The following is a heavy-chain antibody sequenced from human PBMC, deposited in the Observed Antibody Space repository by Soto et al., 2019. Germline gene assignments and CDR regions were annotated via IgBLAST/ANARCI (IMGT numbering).Heavy chain of an antibody. CDR1: GDRFTGYY. CDR3: ARSIGIAAPTGWFDP. D-gene: IGHD6-6*01. J-gene: IGHJ5*02. CDR2: INPNSGGT. Sequence: EASVKPSCKACGDRFTGYYMHWVRQAPKQGLEWMGWINPNSGGTNYAQKFQGWVTMTRDTSISTAYMELSRLRSDDTAVYYCARSIGIAAPTGWFDPWGQGTPLTVSS. V-gene: IGHV1-2*04.